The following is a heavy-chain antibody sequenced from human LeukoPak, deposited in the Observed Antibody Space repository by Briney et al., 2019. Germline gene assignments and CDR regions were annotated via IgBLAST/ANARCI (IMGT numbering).Heavy chain of an antibody. CDR1: GGTFSSYA. CDR3: ARLTMWNNYYDSSGSDL. D-gene: IGHD3-22*01. V-gene: IGHV1-69*13. CDR2: IIPIFGTA. Sequence: SVKVSCKASGGTFSSYAISWVRQAPGQGLEWMGGIIPIFGTANYAQKFQGRVTITADESTSTAYMELSSLRSEDTAVYYCARLTMWNNYYDSSGSDLWGQGTLVTVSS. J-gene: IGHJ4*02.